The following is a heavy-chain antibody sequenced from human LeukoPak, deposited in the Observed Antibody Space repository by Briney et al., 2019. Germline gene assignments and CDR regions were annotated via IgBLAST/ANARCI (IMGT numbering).Heavy chain of an antibody. D-gene: IGHD5-24*01. CDR1: GGSFSSGSYY. Sequence: SETLSLTCTVSGGSFSSGSYYWSWIRQPPGKGLEWIGYIYYSGSTNYNPSLKSRVTISVDTSKNQFSLKLSSVTAADTAVYYCARGVEWLQSSEYFDYWGQGTLVTVSS. V-gene: IGHV4-61*01. CDR2: IYYSGST. J-gene: IGHJ4*02. CDR3: ARGVEWLQSSEYFDY.